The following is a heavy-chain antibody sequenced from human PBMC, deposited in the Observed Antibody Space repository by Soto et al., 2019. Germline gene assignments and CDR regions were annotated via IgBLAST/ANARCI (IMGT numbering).Heavy chain of an antibody. CDR3: AKDLAERIVVVPAAFDY. CDR1: GFTFDDYA. J-gene: IGHJ4*02. D-gene: IGHD2-2*01. CDR2: ISWNSGSI. Sequence: GGSLRLSCAASGFTFDDYAMHWVRQAPGKGLEWVSGISWNSGSIGYADSVKGRFTISRDNAKNSLYLQMNSLRAEDTALYYCAKDLAERIVVVPAAFDYWGQGTLVTVSS. V-gene: IGHV3-9*01.